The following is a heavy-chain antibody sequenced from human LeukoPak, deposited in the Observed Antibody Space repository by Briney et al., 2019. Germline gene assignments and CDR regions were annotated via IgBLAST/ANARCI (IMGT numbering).Heavy chain of an antibody. Sequence: GGSLRLSCVASGFSFNTFAMDWVRQAPGKGLEWVAGISNDGNNQYYVDSVKGRFTISRDNSKNTLYLRLNSLRAEDTAVYYCVKGGGSYDYFDHWGQGAPVTVSS. CDR1: GFSFNTFA. D-gene: IGHD1-26*01. CDR3: VKGGGSYDYFDH. J-gene: IGHJ4*02. CDR2: ISNDGNNQ. V-gene: IGHV3-30*18.